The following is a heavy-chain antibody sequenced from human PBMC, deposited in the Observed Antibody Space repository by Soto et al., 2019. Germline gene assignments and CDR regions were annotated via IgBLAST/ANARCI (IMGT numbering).Heavy chain of an antibody. CDR2: IYYSGNT. J-gene: IGHJ6*02. CDR3: ARVLVASFGGMDV. V-gene: IGHV4-61*01. Sequence: QVQLQESGPGLVKPSETLSLTCTVSGGSVTSGSYYWSWIRQPPGKGLEWIGYIYYSGNTPHNPSLQSRVTISADTSKNQFSLKLSSVTAADTAVYYCARVLVASFGGMDVWGQGTTVTVSS. D-gene: IGHD3-10*01. CDR1: GGSVTSGSYY.